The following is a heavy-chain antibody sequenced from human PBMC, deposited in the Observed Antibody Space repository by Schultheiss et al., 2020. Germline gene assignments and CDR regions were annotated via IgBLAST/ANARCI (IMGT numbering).Heavy chain of an antibody. V-gene: IGHV4-61*09. CDR3: ARLFTMVRNHWYFDL. CDR2: ISSSGST. Sequence: SQTLSLTCAVSGGSISSSGDSWSWIRQPAGKGLEWIGHISSSGSTNFNPSLKSRVAISVDTSKNQFSLKLSSVTAADTAVYYCARLFTMVRNHWYFDLWGRGTLVTVSS. CDR1: GGSISSSGDS. D-gene: IGHD3-10*01. J-gene: IGHJ2*01.